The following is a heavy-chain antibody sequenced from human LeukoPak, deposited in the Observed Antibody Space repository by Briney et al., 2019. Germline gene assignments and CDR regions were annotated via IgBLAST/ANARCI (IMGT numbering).Heavy chain of an antibody. V-gene: IGHV3-21*01. J-gene: IGHJ4*02. CDR2: ISSSSSYI. Sequence: GGSLRLSCAASGFTFSTYSMNWVRQAPGKGLEWVSSISSSSSYINYADSVKGRFTISRDNAKNSLYLQMNSLRAEDTALYYCARDLPVAAADFWGQGTLVTVSS. D-gene: IGHD6-13*01. CDR3: ARDLPVAAADF. CDR1: GFTFSTYS.